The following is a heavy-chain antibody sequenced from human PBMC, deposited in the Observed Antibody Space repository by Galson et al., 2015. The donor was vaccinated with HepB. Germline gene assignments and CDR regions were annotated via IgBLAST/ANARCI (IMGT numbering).Heavy chain of an antibody. CDR2: INAGNGNT. CDR3: ARDRDQLLRLSYNWFDP. Sequence: SVKVSCKASGYTFTSYAMHWVRQAPGQRLEWMGWINAGNGNTKYSQKFQGRVTITRDTSASTAYMELSSLRSEDTAVYYCARDRDQLLRLSYNWFDPWGQGTLVTVSS. D-gene: IGHD2-2*01. V-gene: IGHV1-3*01. CDR1: GYTFTSYA. J-gene: IGHJ5*02.